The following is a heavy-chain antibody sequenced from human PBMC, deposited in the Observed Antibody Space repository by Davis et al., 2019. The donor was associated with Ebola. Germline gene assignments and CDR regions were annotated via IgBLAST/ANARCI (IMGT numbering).Heavy chain of an antibody. CDR3: ARTGIVGATSANYYYYGMDV. J-gene: IGHJ6*02. CDR2: IYYSGST. Sequence: MPSETLSLTCTVSGGSISSYYWSWIRQPPGKGLKWIGYIYYSGSTNYNPSLKSRVTISVDTSKNQFSLKLSSVTAADTAVYYCARTGIVGATSANYYYYGMDVWGQGTTVTVSS. CDR1: GGSISSYY. D-gene: IGHD1-26*01. V-gene: IGHV4-59*01.